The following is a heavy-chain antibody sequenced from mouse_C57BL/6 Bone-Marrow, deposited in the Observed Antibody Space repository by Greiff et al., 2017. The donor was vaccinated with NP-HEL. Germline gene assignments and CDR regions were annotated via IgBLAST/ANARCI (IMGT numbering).Heavy chain of an antibody. J-gene: IGHJ1*03. CDR2: ISNGGGST. Sequence: EVMLVESGGGLVQPGGSLKLSCAASGFTFSDYYMYWVRQTPEKRLEWVAYISNGGGSTYYPDTVKGRFTISRDNAKNTLYLQMSRLKSEDTAMYDCARGITTVVAHWYFDVWGTGTTVTVSS. D-gene: IGHD1-1*01. CDR1: GFTFSDYY. V-gene: IGHV5-12*01. CDR3: ARGITTVVAHWYFDV.